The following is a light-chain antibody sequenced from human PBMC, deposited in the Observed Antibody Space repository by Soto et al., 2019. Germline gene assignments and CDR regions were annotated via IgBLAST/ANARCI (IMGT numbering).Light chain of an antibody. CDR2: YDD. CDR3: AAWDDSLNGVV. CDR1: SSNIGNNA. J-gene: IGLJ2*01. V-gene: IGLV1-36*01. Sequence: QSVLTQPPSVSDAPRQRVTISCSGSSSNIGNNAENWYQQLPGKAPKLLIYYDDLLPSGVSDRFSGSKSGTSASLAISGLQSEDEADYYCAAWDDSLNGVVFGGGTQLTVL.